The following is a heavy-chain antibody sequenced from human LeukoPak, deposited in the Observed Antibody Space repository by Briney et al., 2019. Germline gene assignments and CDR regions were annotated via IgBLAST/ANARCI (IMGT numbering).Heavy chain of an antibody. J-gene: IGHJ4*02. CDR3: AKDDAWLQYND. CDR2: ISPSGDIK. CDR1: GFTFSRHG. Sequence: PGGSLRLSCVASGFTFSRHGMNWVRQAPGKGLEWASGISPSGDIKYYVDSVKDRFTVSRDNSKNTLYLQINSLRDEDTAVYYCAKDDAWLQYNDWGQGTLVTVSS. V-gene: IGHV3-23*01. D-gene: IGHD5-24*01.